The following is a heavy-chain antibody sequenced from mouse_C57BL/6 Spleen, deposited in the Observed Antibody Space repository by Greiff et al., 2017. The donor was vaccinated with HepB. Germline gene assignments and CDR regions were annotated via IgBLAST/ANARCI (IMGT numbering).Heavy chain of an antibody. D-gene: IGHD1-1*01. J-gene: IGHJ3*01. V-gene: IGHV5-4*03. CDR2: ISDGGSYT. CDR1: GFTFSSYA. Sequence: EVQLQESGGGLVKPGGSLKLSCAASGFTFSSYAMSWVRQTPEKRLEWVATISDGGSYTYYPDNVKGRFTISRDNAKNNLYLQMSHLKSEDTAMYYCARRSSYDRFAYWGQGTLVTVSA. CDR3: ARRSSYDRFAY.